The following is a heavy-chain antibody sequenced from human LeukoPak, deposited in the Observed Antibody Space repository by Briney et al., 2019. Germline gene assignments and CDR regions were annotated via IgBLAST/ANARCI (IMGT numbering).Heavy chain of an antibody. V-gene: IGHV3-23*01. CDR3: ARDFTPEWFDIH. J-gene: IGHJ4*02. D-gene: IGHD3-3*01. Sequence: GGSLRLSCAVSEFTFSSYAMSWVRQAPGKGLEWVSGISGSGSSTYYADSVKGRFTISRDNSKNTVYLQMNSLRADDTAVYYCARDFTPEWFDIHWGQGTLVTVS. CDR1: EFTFSSYA. CDR2: ISGSGSST.